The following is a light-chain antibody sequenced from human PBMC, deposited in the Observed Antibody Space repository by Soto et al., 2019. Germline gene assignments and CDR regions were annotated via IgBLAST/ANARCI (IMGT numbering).Light chain of an antibody. CDR3: NSYTTSNAVV. CDR1: SSDVGGYNY. V-gene: IGLV2-14*03. Sequence: QSALTQPASVSAYPGQSITISCSGTSSDVGGYNYVSWYQQRPGKAPQLLIYDVTNRPSGVSYPFSGSKSGSTASLTISGLQAEDESDYYSNSYTTSNAVVFGGGTKLIVL. J-gene: IGLJ2*01. CDR2: DVT.